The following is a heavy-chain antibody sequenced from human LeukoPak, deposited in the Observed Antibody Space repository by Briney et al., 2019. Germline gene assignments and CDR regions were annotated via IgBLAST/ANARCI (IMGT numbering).Heavy chain of an antibody. CDR1: GGTFSSYA. Sequence: PVKVSCKASGGTFSSYAISWVRQDPGQGLEWRGGIIPIFGTANYAQKFQGRVTITTDESTSTAYMELSSLRSEDTAVYYCARSESSLSEMATIGPLNFDYWGQGTLVTVSS. J-gene: IGHJ4*02. CDR2: IIPIFGTA. V-gene: IGHV1-69*05. CDR3: ARSESSLSEMATIGPLNFDY. D-gene: IGHD5-24*01.